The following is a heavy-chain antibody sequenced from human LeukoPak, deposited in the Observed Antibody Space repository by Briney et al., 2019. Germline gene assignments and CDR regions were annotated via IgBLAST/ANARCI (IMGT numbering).Heavy chain of an antibody. CDR3: ASDCSGGSCGLFDY. CDR1: GFTFSSYS. J-gene: IGHJ4*02. CDR2: ISSSSSYI. D-gene: IGHD2-15*01. V-gene: IGHV3-21*01. Sequence: GGSLRLSCAASGFTFSSYSMNWVRQAPGKGLEWVSSISSSSSYIYYADSVKGRFTISRDNAKNSLYRQMNSLRAEDMAVYYCASDCSGGSCGLFDYWGQGTLVTVSS.